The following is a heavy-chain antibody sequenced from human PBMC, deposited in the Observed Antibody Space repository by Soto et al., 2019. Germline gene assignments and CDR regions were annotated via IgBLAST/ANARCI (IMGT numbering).Heavy chain of an antibody. V-gene: IGHV3-23*01. D-gene: IGHD6-19*01. CDR1: RFTFSTYA. CDR3: AKDEIGRAVAGTHFDY. Sequence: GGSLRLSCAASRFTFSTYAMSWVRQAPGKGLEWVSTISGSGGSTYYTYYADSVKGRFTISRDNSKNTLYLEMNSLRGEDTAVYYCAKDEIGRAVAGTHFDYWGQGTLVTVSS. J-gene: IGHJ4*02. CDR2: ISGSGGSTYYT.